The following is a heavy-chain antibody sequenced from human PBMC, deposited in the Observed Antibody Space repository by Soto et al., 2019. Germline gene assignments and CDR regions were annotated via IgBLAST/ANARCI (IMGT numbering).Heavy chain of an antibody. V-gene: IGHV4-59*01. CDR1: GGSISRYY. Sequence: SQTHSLTCTVSGGSISRYYWSRIRKQPGKGLEWLGYIYYSGSTNYNPSLKSRVTISVDTSKNQFSLKLSSVTAADAAVYYCARVQLTHYGSGSDYNARWCDPWGQGTLVTVSA. D-gene: IGHD3-10*01. CDR2: IYYSGST. J-gene: IGHJ5*02. CDR3: ARVQLTHYGSGSDYNARWCDP.